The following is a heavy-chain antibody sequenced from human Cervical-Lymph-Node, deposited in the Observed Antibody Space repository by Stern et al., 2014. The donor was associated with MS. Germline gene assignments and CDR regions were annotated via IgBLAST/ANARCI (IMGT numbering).Heavy chain of an antibody. J-gene: IGHJ6*02. CDR2: IIPISGKE. Sequence: HVQLVQSGAEVKKPGSSVKVSCKASGDTLSRYAISWVRQAPGQGLQWMGGIIPISGKENCAQKFHGRVKLSGDQTTSKAYMELSSLRSKDAAVYYCASSYSGWDNPYHFYGMDVWGQGTTVTVSS. CDR3: ASSYSGWDNPYHFYGMDV. D-gene: IGHD6-19*01. V-gene: IGHV1-69*12. CDR1: GDTLSRYA.